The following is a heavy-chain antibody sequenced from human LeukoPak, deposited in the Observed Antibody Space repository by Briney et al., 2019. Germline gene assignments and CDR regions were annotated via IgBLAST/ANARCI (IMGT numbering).Heavy chain of an antibody. Sequence: GASVKVCCKASGYTFTGYYMHWVRQAPGQGLEWMGWINPNSGGTNYAQKFQGWVTMTRDTSISTAYMELSRLRSDDTAVYYCARPDYGDYGGFNYWGQGTLVTVSS. D-gene: IGHD4-17*01. V-gene: IGHV1-2*04. CDR2: INPNSGGT. CDR3: ARPDYGDYGGFNY. CDR1: GYTFTGYY. J-gene: IGHJ4*02.